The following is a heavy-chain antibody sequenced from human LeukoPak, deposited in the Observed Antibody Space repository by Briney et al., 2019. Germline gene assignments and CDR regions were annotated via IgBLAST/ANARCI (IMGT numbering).Heavy chain of an antibody. CDR3: ARAEGYCSSTSCPGSWFDP. V-gene: IGHV4-34*01. D-gene: IGHD2-2*01. Sequence: SETLSLTCAVYGGSFSGYYWSWIRQPPGKWQEWIGEINHSGSTNYNPSLKSRVTISVDTSKNQFSLKLSSVTAADTAVYYCARAEGYCSSTSCPGSWFDPWGQGTLVTVSS. CDR2: INHSGST. CDR1: GGSFSGYY. J-gene: IGHJ5*02.